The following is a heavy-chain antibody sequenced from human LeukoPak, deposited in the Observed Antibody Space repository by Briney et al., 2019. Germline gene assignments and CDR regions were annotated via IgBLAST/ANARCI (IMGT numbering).Heavy chain of an antibody. CDR2: IYYSGST. CDR3: ARESSGEYYFDY. Sequence: PSETLSLTCTVSGGSISSYYWSWIRQPPGKGLEWIGYIYYSGSTNYNPSLKSRVTISVDTSKNQFTLKLSSVTAADTAVYYCARESSGEYYFDYWGQGTLVTVSS. V-gene: IGHV4-59*12. D-gene: IGHD3-10*01. CDR1: GGSISSYY. J-gene: IGHJ4*02.